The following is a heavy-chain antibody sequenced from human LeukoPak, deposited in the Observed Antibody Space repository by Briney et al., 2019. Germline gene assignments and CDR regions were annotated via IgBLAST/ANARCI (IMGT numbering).Heavy chain of an antibody. Sequence: ASVKVSCKASGYTFTSYDINWVRQATGQGLEWMEWMNPNSGNTGYAQKFQGRVTMTRNTSISTAYMELSSLRSEDTAVYYCARGRRGALGRSSHTYYFDYWGQGTLVTVPS. CDR1: GYTFTSYD. D-gene: IGHD3-16*01. CDR2: MNPNSGNT. J-gene: IGHJ4*02. CDR3: ARGRRGALGRSSHTYYFDY. V-gene: IGHV1-8*01.